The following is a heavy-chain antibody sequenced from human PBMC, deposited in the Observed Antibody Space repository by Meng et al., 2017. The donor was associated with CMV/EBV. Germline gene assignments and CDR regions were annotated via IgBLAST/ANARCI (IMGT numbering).Heavy chain of an antibody. J-gene: IGHJ4*02. Sequence: VKRVRAGAGVKETGASVTVSVKASGYTCTGYYMHWVRQDPGQGLEWMGWINPNSGGTNYAQKFQGRVTMTRDTSISTAYMELSRLRSDDTAVYYCARHYDYDDYWGQGTLVTVSS. CDR3: ARHYDYDDY. CDR1: GYTCTGYY. CDR2: INPNSGGT. D-gene: IGHD3-16*01. V-gene: IGHV1-2*02.